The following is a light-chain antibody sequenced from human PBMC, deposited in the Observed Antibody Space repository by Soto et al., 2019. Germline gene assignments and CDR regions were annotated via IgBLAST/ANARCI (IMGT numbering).Light chain of an antibody. V-gene: IGKV1-5*03. CDR2: KAS. Sequence: DIQMTPSPFTLFWSVGDRVTLTFRASQTISSWLAWYQQKPGKAPKLLIYKASTLKSGVPSRFSGSGSGTEFTLTISSLQPDNFATYYCQHYNSYSEAFGQGTKVDIK. CDR3: QHYNSYSEA. CDR1: QTISSW. J-gene: IGKJ1*01.